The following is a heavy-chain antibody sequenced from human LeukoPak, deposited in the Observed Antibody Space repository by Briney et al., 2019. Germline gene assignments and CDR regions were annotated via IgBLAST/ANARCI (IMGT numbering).Heavy chain of an antibody. D-gene: IGHD3-22*01. V-gene: IGHV1-46*01. J-gene: IGHJ5*02. Sequence: ASVKVSCQASGYTFSSYYMYWVRQAPGQGLEWMGIINPSGGSTSYAHKFQGRVTMTRDTSTSTVYMELSNLRPEDTAVYYCARADSGGDSSGYKWFDPWGQGTLVTVSS. CDR2: INPSGGST. CDR1: GYTFSSYY. CDR3: ARADSGGDSSGYKWFDP.